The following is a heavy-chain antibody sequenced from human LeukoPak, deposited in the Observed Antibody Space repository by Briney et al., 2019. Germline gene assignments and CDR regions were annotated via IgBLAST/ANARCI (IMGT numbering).Heavy chain of an antibody. Sequence: PSETLSLTCTVSGGSISSDSYFWNWIRQPAGKGLEWIGRIYTSGGTNYNPSLKSRVTISVDTSKNQFSLKLSSVTAADTAVYYCVRKRRRGEFDYWGQGTLVTVSS. CDR2: IYTSGGT. V-gene: IGHV4-61*02. CDR3: VRKRRRGEFDY. CDR1: GGSISSDSYF. J-gene: IGHJ4*02. D-gene: IGHD3-10*01.